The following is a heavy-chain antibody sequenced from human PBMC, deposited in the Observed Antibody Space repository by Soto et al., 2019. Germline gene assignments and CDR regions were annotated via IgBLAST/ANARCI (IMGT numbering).Heavy chain of an antibody. CDR3: ASVVASSIAARPANYYYYYGMDV. J-gene: IGHJ6*02. V-gene: IGHV1-69*13. D-gene: IGHD6-6*01. CDR2: IIPIFGTA. Sequence: EASVKVSCKASGGTFSSYAISWVRQAPGQGLEWMGGIIPIFGTANYAQKFQGRVTITADESTSTAYMELSSLRSEDTAVYYCASVVASSIAARPANYYYYYGMDVWGQGTTVTVSS. CDR1: GGTFSSYA.